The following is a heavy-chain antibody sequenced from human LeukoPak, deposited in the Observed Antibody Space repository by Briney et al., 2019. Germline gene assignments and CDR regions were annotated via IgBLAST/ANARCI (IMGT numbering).Heavy chain of an antibody. V-gene: IGHV4-59*11. D-gene: IGHD7-27*01. J-gene: IGHJ4*02. CDR2: IYYSGST. Sequence: SETLSLTCTVSGGSISSHYWSWIRQPPGKGLEWIGYIYYSGSTNYNPSLKSRVTISVDTSKNQFSLKLSSVTAADTAVYYCARATDWGYYFDYWGQGTLVTVSS. CDR3: ARATDWGYYFDY. CDR1: GGSISSHY.